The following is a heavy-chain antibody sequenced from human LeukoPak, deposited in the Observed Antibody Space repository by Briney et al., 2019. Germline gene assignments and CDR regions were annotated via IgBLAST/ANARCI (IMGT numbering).Heavy chain of an antibody. CDR1: GFTFSSYG. CDR3: AKDGDVLLWFGGLDY. D-gene: IGHD3-10*01. V-gene: IGHV3-30*18. J-gene: IGHJ4*02. CDR2: ISYDGSNK. Sequence: PGRSLRLSCAASGFTFSSYGMHWVRQAPGKGLEWVAVISYDGSNKYYADSVKGRFTISRYNSKSTLYLQMNSLRAEDTAVYYCAKDGDVLLWFGGLDYWGQGTLVTVSS.